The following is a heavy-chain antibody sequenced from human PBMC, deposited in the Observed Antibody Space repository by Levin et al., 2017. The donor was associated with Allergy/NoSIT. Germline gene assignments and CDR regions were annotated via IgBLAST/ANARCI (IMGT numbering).Heavy chain of an antibody. D-gene: IGHD3-10*01. CDR2: IYHSGST. Sequence: PSETLSLTCAVSGYSISSGYYWGWIRQPPGKGLEWIGSIYHSGSTYYNPSLKSRVTISVDTSKNQFSLKLSSVTAADTAVYYCARGGVSGHGSGSYYIGWGQGTLVTVSS. V-gene: IGHV4-38-2*01. CDR3: ARGGVSGHGSGSYYIG. J-gene: IGHJ4*02. CDR1: GYSISSGYY.